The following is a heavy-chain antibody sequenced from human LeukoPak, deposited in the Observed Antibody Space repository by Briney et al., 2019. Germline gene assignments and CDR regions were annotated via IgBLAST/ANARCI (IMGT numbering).Heavy chain of an antibody. J-gene: IGHJ4*02. CDR3: ARPTESYYDILTGPSTAFDY. D-gene: IGHD3-9*01. V-gene: IGHV7-4-1*02. CDR2: INTNTGNP. Sequence: GASVKVSCKASGYTFTSYAMNWVRQAPGQGLEWMGWINTNTGNPTYAQGFTGRFVFSLNTSVSTAYLQISSLKAEDTAVYYCARPTESYYDILTGPSTAFDYWGQGTLVTVSS. CDR1: GYTFTSYA.